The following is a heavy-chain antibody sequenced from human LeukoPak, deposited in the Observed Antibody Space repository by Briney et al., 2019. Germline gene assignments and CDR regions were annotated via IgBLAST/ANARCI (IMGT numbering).Heavy chain of an antibody. V-gene: IGHV4-39*07. CDR2: IYYSGST. J-gene: IGHJ4*02. Sequence: PSETLSLTCTVSGGSISSSSYYWGWIRQPPGKGLEWIGSIYYSGSTYYNPSLKSRVTISVDTSKNQFSLKLSSVTAADTAVYYCARRYYGSGSYYNGVDFDYWGQGTLVTVSS. CDR1: GGSISSSSYY. D-gene: IGHD3-10*01. CDR3: ARRYYGSGSYYNGVDFDY.